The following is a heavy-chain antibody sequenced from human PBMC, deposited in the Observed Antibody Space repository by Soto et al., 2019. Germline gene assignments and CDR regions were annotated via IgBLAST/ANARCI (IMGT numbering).Heavy chain of an antibody. J-gene: IGHJ6*02. CDR1: GGSFSGYY. CDR3: ARELVYCSSTSCYQGMDV. V-gene: IGHV4-34*01. D-gene: IGHD2-2*01. CDR2: INHSGST. Sequence: PSETLSLTCAVYGGSFSGYYWSWIRQPPGKGLEWIGEINHSGSTNYNPSLKSRVTISVDTSKNQFSLKLSSATAADTAVYYCARELVYCSSTSCYQGMDVWGQGTTVTVSS.